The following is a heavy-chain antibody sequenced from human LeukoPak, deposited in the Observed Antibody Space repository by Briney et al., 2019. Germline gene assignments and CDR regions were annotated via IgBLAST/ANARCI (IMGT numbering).Heavy chain of an antibody. V-gene: IGHV3-48*01. CDR1: GFTFSSYS. CDR3: AKDLGGSSSVFDY. D-gene: IGHD6-6*01. Sequence: PGGSLRLSCAASGFTFSSYSMNWVRQAPGKGLEWVSYISSSSSTIYYADSVKGRFTISRDNSKNTLYLQMNSLRAEDTAVYYCAKDLGGSSSVFDYWGQGTPVTVSS. J-gene: IGHJ4*02. CDR2: ISSSSSTI.